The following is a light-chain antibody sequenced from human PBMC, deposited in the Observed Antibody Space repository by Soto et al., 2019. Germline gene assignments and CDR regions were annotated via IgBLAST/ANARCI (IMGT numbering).Light chain of an antibody. CDR3: QRYNNWPLT. CDR2: GAS. Sequence: EIVITQPPSTLSVSPGERATHSCRAGQNIHTNVAWYQQKPGQXXRLLFYGASTGATGLPARFSGSGSGTEFTLTINSLQAEDCAVYYCQRYNNWPLTFGGGTKV. V-gene: IGKV3-15*01. J-gene: IGKJ4*01. CDR1: QNIHTN.